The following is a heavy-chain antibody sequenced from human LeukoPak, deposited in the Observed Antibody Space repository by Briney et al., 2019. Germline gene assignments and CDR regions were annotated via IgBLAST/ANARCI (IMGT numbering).Heavy chain of an antibody. V-gene: IGHV3-74*01. J-gene: IGHJ4*02. CDR3: TRGGTTLDY. D-gene: IGHD1-7*01. CDR1: GFTFSSYW. Sequence: GRSLRLSCAASGFTFSSYWIHWVRHAPGKGLVWVSRINTDGSNTAYADSVKGRFTISRDNAKNTLYLQMNSLRAEDTAVYYCTRGGTTLDYWGQGTLVTVSS. CDR2: INTDGSNT.